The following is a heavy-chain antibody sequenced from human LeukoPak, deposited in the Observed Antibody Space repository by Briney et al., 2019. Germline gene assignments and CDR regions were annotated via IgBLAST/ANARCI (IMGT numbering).Heavy chain of an antibody. Sequence: GGSLRLSCAASGFTFSSYSMNWVRQAPGKGLEWVSSISSSSSYIYYADSVKGRFTISRDNAKNSLYLQMNSLRAEDTAVYYCARAMSRATSLWKEYYYDSSGYYTWGQGTLVTVSS. CDR3: ARAMSRATSLWKEYYYDSSGYYT. V-gene: IGHV3-21*01. CDR2: ISSSSSYI. CDR1: GFTFSSYS. J-gene: IGHJ5*02. D-gene: IGHD3-22*01.